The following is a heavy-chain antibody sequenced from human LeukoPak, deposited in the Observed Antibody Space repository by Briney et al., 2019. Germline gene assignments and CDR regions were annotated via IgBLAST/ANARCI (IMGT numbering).Heavy chain of an antibody. CDR1: GFTFSNYW. V-gene: IGHV3-7*03. CDR2: MKGDGSEK. Sequence: GGSLRLSCAASGFTFSNYWMSWVRQAPGKGLEWVANMKGDGSEKHYVDSMKGRFTISRDNSKNTLFLQMNSLRTEDTAVYFCARWGNDYSQFDSWGQGTLVTVS. J-gene: IGHJ4*02. D-gene: IGHD4-11*01. CDR3: ARWGNDYSQFDS.